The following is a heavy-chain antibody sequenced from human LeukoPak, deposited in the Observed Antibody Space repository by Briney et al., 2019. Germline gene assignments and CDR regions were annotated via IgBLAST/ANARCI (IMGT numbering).Heavy chain of an antibody. CDR1: GGSISSSSYY. D-gene: IGHD4-17*01. Sequence: PSETLSLTCTVSGGSISSSSYYWGWIRQPPGKGLEWIGSIYYSGSTYYNPSLKGRVTISVDTSKNQFSLKLSSVTAADTAVYYCARPFPTVNGCWGQGTLVTVSS. CDR2: IYYSGST. CDR3: ARPFPTVNGC. J-gene: IGHJ4*02. V-gene: IGHV4-39*01.